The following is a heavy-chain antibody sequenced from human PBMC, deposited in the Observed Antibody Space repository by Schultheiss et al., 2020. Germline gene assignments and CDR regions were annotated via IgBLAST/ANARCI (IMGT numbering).Heavy chain of an antibody. CDR3: ARDQGDYYDSSGYYHAFDI. D-gene: IGHD3-22*01. V-gene: IGHV4-59*06. CDR1: GGSISSYY. CDR2: IYYSGST. Sequence: SETLSLTCTVSGGSISSYYWSWIRQHPGKGLEWIGYIYYSGSTYYNPSLKSRVTISVDTSKNQFSLKLSSVTAADTAVYYCARDQGDYYDSSGYYHAFDIWGQGTMVTVSS. J-gene: IGHJ3*02.